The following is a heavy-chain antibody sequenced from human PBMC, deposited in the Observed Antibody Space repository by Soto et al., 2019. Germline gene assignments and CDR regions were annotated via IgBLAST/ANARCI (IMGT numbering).Heavy chain of an antibody. CDR1: GFTFSSYG. CDR3: AKRWGDFWIFYYALYYHYVMDF. J-gene: IGHJ6*02. Sequence: PGGSLRLSCAASGFTFSSYGMHWVRQAPGKGLEWVAVISYDGSNKYYADSVKGRFTISRDNSKNTLYLQMNSLRAEDTAVYYCAKRWGDFWIFYYALYYHYVMDFWGQGSTVPVSS. CDR2: ISYDGSNK. V-gene: IGHV3-30*18. D-gene: IGHD3-3*01.